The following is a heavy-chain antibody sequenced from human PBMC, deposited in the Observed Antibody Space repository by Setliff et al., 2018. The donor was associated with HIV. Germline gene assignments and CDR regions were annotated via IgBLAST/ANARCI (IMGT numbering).Heavy chain of an antibody. Sequence: GGSLRLSCAASGFSFSTYGMYWVRQAPGKGLEWVAVIWYDASGEHYADSVKGRFTISRDNSKNVLYLQMNSLRAEDTAMYFCARDLRGSNFGVSEYWGQGTPVTVSS. D-gene: IGHD1-26*01. CDR1: GFSFSTYG. CDR2: IWYDASGE. CDR3: ARDLRGSNFGVSEY. J-gene: IGHJ4*02. V-gene: IGHV3-33*01.